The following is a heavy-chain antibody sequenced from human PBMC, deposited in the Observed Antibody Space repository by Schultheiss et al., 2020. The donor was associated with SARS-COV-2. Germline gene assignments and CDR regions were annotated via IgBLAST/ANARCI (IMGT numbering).Heavy chain of an antibody. J-gene: IGHJ6*02. CDR3: ARIRYSSTLRPLTMTYYYYGMDV. D-gene: IGHD6-13*01. CDR2: IIPIFGTA. CDR1: GGTFSSYA. V-gene: IGHV1-69*13. Sequence: SVKVSCKASGGTFSSYAISWVRQAPGQGLEWMGGIIPIFGTANYAQKFQGRVTITADESTSTAYMELSSLRSEDTAVYYCARIRYSSTLRPLTMTYYYYGMDVWGQGTTVTVSS.